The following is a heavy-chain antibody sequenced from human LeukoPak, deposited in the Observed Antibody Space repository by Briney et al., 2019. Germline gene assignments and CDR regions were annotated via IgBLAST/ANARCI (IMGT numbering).Heavy chain of an antibody. D-gene: IGHD6-19*01. CDR3: ARDLRASSYSSGLVDY. CDR1: GYTFTGYY. J-gene: IGHJ4*02. Sequence: ASVKVSCKAPGYTFTGYYMHWVRQAPGQGLEWMGWINPNSGGTNYAQKFQGRVTMTRDTSISTAYMELSRLRSDDTAVYYCARDLRASSYSSGLVDYWGQGTLVAVSS. CDR2: INPNSGGT. V-gene: IGHV1-2*02.